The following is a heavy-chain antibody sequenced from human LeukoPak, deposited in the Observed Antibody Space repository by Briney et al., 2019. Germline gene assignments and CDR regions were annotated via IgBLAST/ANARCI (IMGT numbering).Heavy chain of an antibody. CDR3: ARGGVTMVRGVGRPYYYMDV. Sequence: PSETLSLTCTVSGYSISSGYYWGWIRQPPGKGLEWIGSIYHSGSTYYNPSLKSRVTISVDTSKNQFSLKLSSVTAADTAVYYCARGGVTMVRGVGRPYYYMDVWGKGTTVTVSS. CDR2: IYHSGST. CDR1: GYSISSGYY. D-gene: IGHD3-10*01. V-gene: IGHV4-38-2*02. J-gene: IGHJ6*03.